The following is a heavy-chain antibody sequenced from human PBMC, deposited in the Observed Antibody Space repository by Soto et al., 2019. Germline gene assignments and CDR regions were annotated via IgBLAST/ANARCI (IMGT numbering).Heavy chain of an antibody. CDR2: IRSKAYGGTT. Sequence: GGSLRLSCTASGFTFGDYAMSWFRQAPGKGLEWVGFIRSKAYGGTTEYAASVKGRFTISRDDSKSIAYLQMNSLKTEDTAVYYCTRVVRFEHYYGMDVWGQGTTVTVSS. V-gene: IGHV3-49*03. J-gene: IGHJ6*02. CDR3: TRVVRFEHYYGMDV. CDR1: GFTFGDYA. D-gene: IGHD3-10*01.